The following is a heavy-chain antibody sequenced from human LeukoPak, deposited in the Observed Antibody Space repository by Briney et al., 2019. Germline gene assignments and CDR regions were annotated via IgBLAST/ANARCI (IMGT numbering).Heavy chain of an antibody. V-gene: IGHV1-18*01. CDR2: ISAYNGNT. Sequence: GALVKVSCKASGYTFTSYGISWVRQAPGQGLEWMGWISAYNGNTNYAQKLQGRVTMTTDTSTSTAYMELRSLRSDDTAVYYCARAPSIRVITNFDYWGQGTLVTVSS. CDR3: ARAPSIRVITNFDY. CDR1: GYTFTSYG. J-gene: IGHJ4*02. D-gene: IGHD3-16*02.